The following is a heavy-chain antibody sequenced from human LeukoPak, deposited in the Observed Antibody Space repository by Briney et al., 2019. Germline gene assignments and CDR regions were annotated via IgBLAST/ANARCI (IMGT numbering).Heavy chain of an antibody. J-gene: IGHJ4*02. Sequence: SETLSPTCTVSGGSISSYYWGWIRQPPGNGLEWIGYIYYSGSTNYNPSLKSRVTISVDTSKNQFSLKLSSVTAADTAVYYCARSVDMATIPFDYWGQRTLVTVSS. CDR2: IYYSGST. D-gene: IGHD5-24*01. CDR3: ARSVDMATIPFDY. V-gene: IGHV4-59*08. CDR1: GGSISSYY.